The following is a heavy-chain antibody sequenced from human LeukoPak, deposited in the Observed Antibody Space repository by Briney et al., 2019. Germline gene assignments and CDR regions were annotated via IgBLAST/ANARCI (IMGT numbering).Heavy chain of an antibody. J-gene: IGHJ4*02. D-gene: IGHD3/OR15-3a*01. CDR1: GYTFTSHA. Sequence: VPSEKVSCKASGYTFTSHAMNWVRQAPGQGLEWMGWINTNTGNPTYVQGFTGRFVFSLDTSVSTAYLQISSLKAEDTAVYYCARRGRGLDFDYWGQGTLVTVSS. CDR2: INTNTGNP. V-gene: IGHV7-4-1*02. CDR3: ARRGRGLDFDY.